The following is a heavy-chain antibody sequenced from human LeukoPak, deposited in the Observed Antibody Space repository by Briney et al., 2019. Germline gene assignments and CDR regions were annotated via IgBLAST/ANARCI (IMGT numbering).Heavy chain of an antibody. V-gene: IGHV3-23*01. J-gene: IGHJ4*02. CDR2: ISGSDDST. CDR1: GFTFSSYA. CDR3: ARDGAVLTGYYDY. Sequence: PGGSLRLSCAASGFTFSSYAMSWVRQAPGKGLEWVSAISGSDDSTYYADSVKGRFTISRDNSKNTVYLQMNSLRAEDTAVYYCARDGAVLTGYYDYWGQGTLVTVSS. D-gene: IGHD3-9*01.